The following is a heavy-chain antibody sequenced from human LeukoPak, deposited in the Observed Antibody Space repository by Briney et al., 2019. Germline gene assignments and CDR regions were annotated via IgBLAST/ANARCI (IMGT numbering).Heavy chain of an antibody. D-gene: IGHD4-17*01. V-gene: IGHV1-18*04. J-gene: IGHJ4*02. CDR2: ISAYNGNT. CDR3: ARDLHDYGDYDPTFDY. CDR1: GYTFTSYG. Sequence: ASVKVSCKASGYTFTSYGISWVRQAPGQGLEWMGWISAYNGNTNYAQKLQGRVTMTTDTSTSTAYMELRSLRPDDTAVYYCARDLHDYGDYDPTFDYWGQGTLVTVSS.